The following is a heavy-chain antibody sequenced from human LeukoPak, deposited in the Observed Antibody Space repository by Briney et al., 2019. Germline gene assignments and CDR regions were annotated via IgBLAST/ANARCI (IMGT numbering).Heavy chain of an antibody. D-gene: IGHD6-13*01. CDR2: ISYDGSNK. J-gene: IGHJ5*02. CDR3: ASLGIAAAWDWFDP. V-gene: IGHV3-30*04. CDR1: GFTFSNYA. Sequence: PGGSLRLSCAASGFTFSNYAMHWVRQAPGKGLEWVAVISYDGSNKYYADSVKGRFTISRDNSKNTLYLQINSLRAEDTAVYYCASLGIAAAWDWFDPWGQGPLVTVSS.